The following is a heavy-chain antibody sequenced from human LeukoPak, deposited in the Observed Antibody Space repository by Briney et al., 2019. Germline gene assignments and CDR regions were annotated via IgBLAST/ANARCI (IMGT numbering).Heavy chain of an antibody. Sequence: GGSLRLSCAASGFTVSSNYMSWVRQAPGKGLEWVSVIYSGGSTYYADSVKGRFTIPRDNSKNTLYLQMNSLRAEDTAVYYCALSGWSTPYYFDYWGQGTLVTVSS. D-gene: IGHD6-19*01. CDR1: GFTVSSNY. J-gene: IGHJ4*02. V-gene: IGHV3-53*01. CDR2: IYSGGST. CDR3: ALSGWSTPYYFDY.